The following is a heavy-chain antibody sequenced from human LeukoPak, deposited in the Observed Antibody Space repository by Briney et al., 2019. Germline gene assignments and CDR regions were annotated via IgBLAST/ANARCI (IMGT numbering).Heavy chain of an antibody. CDR3: AKGRGYSGYDSPYFDY. V-gene: IGHV3-23*01. CDR2: ISGSGGST. CDR1: GFTFSSYA. D-gene: IGHD5-12*01. Sequence: PGGSLRPSCAASGFTFSSYAMSWVRQAPGKGLEWVSAISGSGGSTYYADSVKGRFTISRDNSKNTLYLQMNSLRAEDTAVYYYAKGRGYSGYDSPYFDYWGQGTLVTVSS. J-gene: IGHJ4*02.